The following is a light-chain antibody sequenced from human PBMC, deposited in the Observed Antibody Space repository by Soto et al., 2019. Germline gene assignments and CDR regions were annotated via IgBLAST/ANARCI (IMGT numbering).Light chain of an antibody. Sequence: QSVLTQPPSVSGAPGQRVTISCTGSSSNIGSTYDVQWYQQLPGTAPKLLIHGNTNRPSGVPDRFSGSKSGTSASLAITGLQADDEADYYCQPYDDCLSVLYVFGTGTEVTVL. V-gene: IGLV1-40*01. CDR2: GNT. CDR1: SSNIGSTYD. CDR3: QPYDDCLSVLYV. J-gene: IGLJ1*01.